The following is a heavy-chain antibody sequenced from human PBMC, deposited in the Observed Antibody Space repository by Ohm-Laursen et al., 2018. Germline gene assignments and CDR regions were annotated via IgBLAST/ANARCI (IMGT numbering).Heavy chain of an antibody. D-gene: IGHD6-19*01. Sequence: SLRLSCAASGFTFSSYGMHWVRQAPGKGLEWVAVIWYDGSNKYYADSVKGRFTISRDNSKNTLYLQMNSLRAEDTAVYYCAKLLSGGLFPPGAFDIWGQGTMVTVSS. CDR1: GFTFSSYG. J-gene: IGHJ3*02. CDR2: IWYDGSNK. CDR3: AKLLSGGLFPPGAFDI. V-gene: IGHV3-33*06.